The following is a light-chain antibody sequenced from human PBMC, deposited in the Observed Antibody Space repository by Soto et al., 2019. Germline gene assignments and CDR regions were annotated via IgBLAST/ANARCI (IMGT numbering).Light chain of an antibody. CDR2: EGS. V-gene: IGLV2-23*01. Sequence: QSALTQPASVSGSPGQSITISCTGTSSDVGSYNLVSWYQQHPGKAPKLMIYEGSKRPSGVSNRFSGSKSGNTASLTISGLQAEDEADYYCCSYADSSTPNYVFGTGTKVTVL. CDR1: SSDVGSYNL. CDR3: CSYADSSTPNYV. J-gene: IGLJ1*01.